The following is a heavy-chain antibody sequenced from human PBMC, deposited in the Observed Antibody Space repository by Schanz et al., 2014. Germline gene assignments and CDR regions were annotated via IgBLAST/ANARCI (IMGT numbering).Heavy chain of an antibody. V-gene: IGHV4-4*02. CDR3: ARLGSPHCATSDCHHDWFGP. CDR1: GGSIISSTW. Sequence: QVLLQESGPGVVKPSGTLSLTCAVSGGSIISSTWWGWVRQPPGKGLEWIGEIYHNGDTSFNPSLKSRATMSVDKSKKEFSLGRTSLTAADTAVYYCARLGSPHCATSDCHHDWFGPWGQGTLVTVSS. D-gene: IGHD1-26*01. J-gene: IGHJ5*02. CDR2: IYHNGDT.